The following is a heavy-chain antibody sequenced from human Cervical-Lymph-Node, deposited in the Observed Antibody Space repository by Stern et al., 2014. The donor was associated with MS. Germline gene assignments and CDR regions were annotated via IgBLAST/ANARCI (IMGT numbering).Heavy chain of an antibody. CDR1: GYSFTSHY. J-gene: IGHJ4*02. CDR3: ASGTGSKRPTGNY. CDR2: STPSGDSA. Sequence: VQLVESGAEVKKPGASVKVSCKASGYSFTSHYMSWVRQAPGQGLEWVGISTPSGDSASYAQNLQGRVTMTRDTSTSTVYMELSSLRSEDAAVYYCASGTGSKRPTGNYWGQGTLVTVSS. D-gene: IGHD3/OR15-3a*01. V-gene: IGHV1-46*01.